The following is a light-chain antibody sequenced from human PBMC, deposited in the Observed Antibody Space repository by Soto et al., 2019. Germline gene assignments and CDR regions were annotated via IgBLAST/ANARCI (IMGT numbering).Light chain of an antibody. V-gene: IGLV2-18*01. CDR1: STDFVSYNR. Sequence: ALTQPPSVSGSPGQSVTISCTGTSTDFVSYNRVSWYQQPPDTAPKLMIYEASNRPSGVPDRFSGSKSGNTASLTISGLQAADEADYYCSLYTSENTYVFGTGTKVTV. CDR2: EAS. J-gene: IGLJ1*01. CDR3: SLYTSENTYV.